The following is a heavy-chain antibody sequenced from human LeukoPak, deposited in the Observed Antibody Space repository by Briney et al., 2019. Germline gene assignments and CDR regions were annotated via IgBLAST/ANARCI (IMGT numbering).Heavy chain of an antibody. Sequence: GGTLRLSCAGSAFTFSSYAMSWVRQAPGNGLEWASSISIRGDNTDYADSVKGRFTISRDNSKNTLFLQMNSLRAEDTAIYYCAGGYYYMNVWGQGTTVTIS. CDR2: ISIRGDNT. J-gene: IGHJ6*03. CDR3: AGGYYYMNV. V-gene: IGHV3-23*01. D-gene: IGHD3-16*01. CDR1: AFTFSSYA.